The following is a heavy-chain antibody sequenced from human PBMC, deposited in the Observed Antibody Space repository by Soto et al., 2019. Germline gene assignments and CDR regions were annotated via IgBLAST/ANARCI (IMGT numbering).Heavy chain of an antibody. Sequence: VASVKVSCKASGFTFSNYGLNWVRQAPGQGLEWMGWVSANNGHTNYAQNLQGRVSMTTDTSTSTAYMELRGLTFDDTAVYYCARDIESVTAKHFFYYYAMDVWG. V-gene: IGHV1-18*01. J-gene: IGHJ6*02. D-gene: IGHD2-8*01. CDR3: ARDIESVTAKHFFYYYAMDV. CDR1: GFTFSNYG. CDR2: VSANNGHT.